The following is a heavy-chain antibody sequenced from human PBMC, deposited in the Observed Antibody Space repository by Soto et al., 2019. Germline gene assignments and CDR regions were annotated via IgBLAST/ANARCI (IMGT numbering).Heavy chain of an antibody. D-gene: IGHD4-17*01. V-gene: IGHV3-66*01. CDR2: IYSAGGT. J-gene: IGHJ4*02. Sequence: GGYLRLSCAASGFTVSSTSMSWVRQAPGKGPEWVSVIYSAGGTNYADSVKGRFTISRDDSKNTLYLQMNSLRAEDTAVYYCARIDYGDDYWGQGA. CDR1: GFTVSSTS. CDR3: ARIDYGDDY.